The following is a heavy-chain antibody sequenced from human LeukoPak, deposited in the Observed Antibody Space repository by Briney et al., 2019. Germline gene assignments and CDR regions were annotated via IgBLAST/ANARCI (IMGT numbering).Heavy chain of an antibody. CDR3: ARARYYYDSSGYYPYYYFDY. D-gene: IGHD3-22*01. Sequence: SETLSLTCTVSGGSINSGGYYWSWIRQHPGKGLEWIGYIYYSGSTYYNPSLKSRVTTSVDTSKNQFSLKLSSVTAADTAVYYCARARYYYDSSGYYPYYYFDYWGQGTLVTVSS. V-gene: IGHV4-31*03. J-gene: IGHJ4*02. CDR2: IYYSGST. CDR1: GGSINSGGYY.